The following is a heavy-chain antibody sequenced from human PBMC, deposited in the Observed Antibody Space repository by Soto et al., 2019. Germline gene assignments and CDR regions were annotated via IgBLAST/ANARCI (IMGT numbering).Heavy chain of an antibody. CDR3: TTEGLD. D-gene: IGHD6-19*01. CDR1: GFSFSDAW. V-gene: IGHV3-15*01. J-gene: IGHJ4*02. CDR2: IRNKIAGGTA. Sequence: DVQLVESGGGLVKPGESLRLSCVASGFSFSDAWMSWVRQAPGKGLEWIGRIRNKIAGGTADYVAPVKGRFTISRDDSKKTVYLQINSLKTEDSAVYYCTTEGLDWGQGTLVTVSS.